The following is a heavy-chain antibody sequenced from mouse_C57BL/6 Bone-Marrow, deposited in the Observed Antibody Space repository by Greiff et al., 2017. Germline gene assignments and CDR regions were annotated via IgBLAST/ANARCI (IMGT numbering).Heavy chain of an antibody. Sequence: EVQLVESGEGLVKPGGSLKLSCAASGFTFSSYPMSLVRQTPEKRLEWVAYISSGGDYIYYADTVKGRFTISRDNARNTLYLQMSSLKSEDKAMYHCTREGLGYDGYSGFAYWGQGTLVTVSA. D-gene: IGHD2-3*01. V-gene: IGHV5-9-1*02. CDR2: ISSGGDYI. CDR3: TREGLGYDGYSGFAY. J-gene: IGHJ3*01. CDR1: GFTFSSYP.